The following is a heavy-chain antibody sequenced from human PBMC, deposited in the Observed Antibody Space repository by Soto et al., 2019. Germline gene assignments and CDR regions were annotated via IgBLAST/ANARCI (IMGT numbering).Heavy chain of an antibody. CDR3: VKASGRPRQILVTFDS. CDR2: ISWFSGPE. D-gene: IGHD3-16*02. Sequence: EVQLVEFGGGLVQPGRSLRLSCVGSGFTFNDYAMHWVRHAPGNGLELVAGISWFSGPEGYADSVRGRFTISRDDANNALFLQMHSLTPADTAGHYCVKASGRPRQILVTFDSWCRGTLLTVSS. CDR1: GFTFNDYA. J-gene: IGHJ4*02. V-gene: IGHV3-9*01.